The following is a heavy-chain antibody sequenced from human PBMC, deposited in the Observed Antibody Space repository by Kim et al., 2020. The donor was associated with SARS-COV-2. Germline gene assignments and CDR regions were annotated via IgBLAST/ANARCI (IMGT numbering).Heavy chain of an antibody. V-gene: IGHV5-51*01. CDR2: PGDSDT. J-gene: IGHJ4*02. CDR3: ARIGDY. Sequence: PGDSDTTYSPSFQGQVTISADTSISTAYLQWSSLKASDTAMYYCARIGDYWGQGTLVTVSS. D-gene: IGHD2-15*01.